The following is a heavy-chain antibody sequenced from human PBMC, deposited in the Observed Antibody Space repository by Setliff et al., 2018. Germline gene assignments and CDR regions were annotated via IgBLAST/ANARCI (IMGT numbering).Heavy chain of an antibody. D-gene: IGHD1-20*01. J-gene: IGHJ4*01. Sequence: ASVKVSCKASGYTFTDYYMHWVQQAPGKGLEWMGRVDPEDGETIYAEKFQGRVTITADTSTDTAYMELSSLRSEDTAVYYCATLKYSNNWNDLDYWGHGTLVTVSS. CDR3: ATLKYSNNWNDLDY. CDR1: GYTFTDYY. CDR2: VDPEDGET. V-gene: IGHV1-69-2*01.